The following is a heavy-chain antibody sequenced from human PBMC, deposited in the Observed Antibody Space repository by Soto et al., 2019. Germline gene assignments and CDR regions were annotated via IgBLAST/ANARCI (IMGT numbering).Heavy chain of an antibody. V-gene: IGHV1-3*01. CDR2: INAGSGYT. Sequence: QVQVVQSAAEVKKPGASVKVSCKASGYRFTSYSMHWVRQAPGQRLEWLGWINAGSGYTKYSQKFQGRITLTRDTSASTAYMALSSLRSEVTAVYYCASALPAYFDKWGQGTLVPVSS. D-gene: IGHD1-26*01. J-gene: IGHJ4*02. CDR1: GYRFTSYS. CDR3: ASALPAYFDK.